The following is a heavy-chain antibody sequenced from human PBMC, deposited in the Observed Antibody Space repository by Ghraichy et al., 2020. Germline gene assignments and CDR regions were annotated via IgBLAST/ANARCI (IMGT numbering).Heavy chain of an antibody. CDR2: FYSGGGNT. Sequence: ASVKVSCKASGHTFTPYYIHWVRQAPGQGLEWMGIFYSGGGNTKFAQKFQGRVTMTSDTSTNTVHMELSSLRFDDTAVYYCTSPSGPKLNFYYMDVWGTGTSVTVSS. CDR3: TSPSGPKLNFYYMDV. J-gene: IGHJ6*03. V-gene: IGHV1-46*01. CDR1: GHTFTPYY.